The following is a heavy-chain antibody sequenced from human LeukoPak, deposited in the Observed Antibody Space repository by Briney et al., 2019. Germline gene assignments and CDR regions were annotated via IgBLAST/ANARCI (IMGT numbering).Heavy chain of an antibody. Sequence: SETLSLTCAVYGGSFSTYYWSWIRQPPGKGLEWIGEINHSGSTTYNPSLESRVTISIDTSKDQFSLKLSSVTAADTAVYYCAGYYYGTENYHNHPNFDYWGQGTLVTVSS. V-gene: IGHV4-34*01. J-gene: IGHJ4*02. CDR3: AGYYYGTENYHNHPNFDY. D-gene: IGHD3-10*01. CDR1: GGSFSTYY. CDR2: INHSGST.